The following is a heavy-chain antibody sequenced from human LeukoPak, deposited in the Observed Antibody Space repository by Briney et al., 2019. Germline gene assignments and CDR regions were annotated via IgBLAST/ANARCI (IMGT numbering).Heavy chain of an antibody. J-gene: IGHJ6*03. CDR1: GGSISSYY. D-gene: IGHD3-22*01. CDR2: IYYSGST. V-gene: IGHV4-59*01. CDR3: ARAGYYDSSGYYSYYYYYMDV. Sequence: SETLSLTCTVSGGSISSYYWSWIRQPPGKGLEWIGYIYYSGSTNYNPSLKSRVTISVDTSKNQFSLKLSSVTAADTAVYYCARAGYYDSSGYYSYYYYYMDVWGKGTTVTVSS.